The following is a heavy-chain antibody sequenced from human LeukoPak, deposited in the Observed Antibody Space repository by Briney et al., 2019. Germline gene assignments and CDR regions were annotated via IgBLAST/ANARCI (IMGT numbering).Heavy chain of an antibody. V-gene: IGHV1-2*02. Sequence: ASVTVSCTASGYTFTGYNMQWLRQAPGQGLEWMGWINPNSGGTNYAQKFQSRVTMTRDTSISTAYMELSRLRSDDTAVYYCARDGHFDYWGQGTLVTVSS. CDR2: INPNSGGT. CDR1: GYTFTGYN. J-gene: IGHJ4*02. CDR3: ARDGHFDY.